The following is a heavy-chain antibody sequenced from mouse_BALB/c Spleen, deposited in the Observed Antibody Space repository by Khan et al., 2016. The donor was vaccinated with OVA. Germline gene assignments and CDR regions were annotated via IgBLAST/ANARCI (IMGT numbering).Heavy chain of an antibody. J-gene: IGHJ3*01. V-gene: IGHV1-4*01. CDR3: VRDGAYHRNDGWFAY. CDR1: DYTFTSYT. CDR2: INPSNGYT. Sequence: QVQLQQSGAELARPGASVKMSCKASDYTFTSYTIHWIKKRPGQGLEWIGYINPSNGYTNYNQKFKDKATLTTDKSSTTAYLQLSSLTSDDSAVDNCVRDGAYHRNDGWFAYWGQGTLVTVSA. D-gene: IGHD2-14*01.